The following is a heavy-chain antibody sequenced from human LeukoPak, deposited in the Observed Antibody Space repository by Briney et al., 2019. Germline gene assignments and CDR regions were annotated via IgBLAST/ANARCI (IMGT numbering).Heavy chain of an antibody. D-gene: IGHD3-10*01. CDR2: ISGSGGST. Sequence: GGSLRLSCAASGFTFSSYSINWVRQAPGKGLEWVSAISGSGGSTYYADSVKGRFTISRDNSKNTLYLQMNSLRAEDTAVYYCAKAHLRFVYYFDYWGQGTLVTVSS. J-gene: IGHJ4*02. CDR3: AKAHLRFVYYFDY. V-gene: IGHV3-23*01. CDR1: GFTFSSYS.